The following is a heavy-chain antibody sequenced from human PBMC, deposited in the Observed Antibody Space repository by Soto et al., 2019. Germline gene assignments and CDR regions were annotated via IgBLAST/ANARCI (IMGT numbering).Heavy chain of an antibody. J-gene: IGHJ5*02. V-gene: IGHV3-53*01. Sequence: GGSLRLSCAASGFTVRSDYMSWFRQAPGKGLEWVSVIYAGGTTYYADSMKGRFTVSRDNSKNTLYLQMNSLRAEDTAVYYCARDGLGVTMVRGAEGPWGQGTLVTVSS. CDR3: ARDGLGVTMVRGAEGP. CDR1: GFTVRSDY. CDR2: IYAGGTT. D-gene: IGHD3-10*01.